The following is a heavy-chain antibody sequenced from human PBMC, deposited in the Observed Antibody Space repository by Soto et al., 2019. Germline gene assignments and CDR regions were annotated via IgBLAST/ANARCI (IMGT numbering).Heavy chain of an antibody. Sequence: ASVKVSCKASGGTFSSYAISWVRQAPGQGLEWMGGIIPIFGTANYAQKFQGRVTITADESTSTAYMELSSLISEDTAVYYCARGPEYSSSSVGAAYWGQGTLVTVSS. CDR3: ARGPEYSSSSVGAAY. CDR2: IIPIFGTA. V-gene: IGHV1-69*13. D-gene: IGHD6-6*01. J-gene: IGHJ4*02. CDR1: GGTFSSYA.